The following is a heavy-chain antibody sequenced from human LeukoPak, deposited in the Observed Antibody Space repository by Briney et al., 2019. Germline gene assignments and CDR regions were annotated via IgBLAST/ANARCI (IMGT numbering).Heavy chain of an antibody. CDR3: ARALQENYVRGSFRPLRRYFDR. CDR1: AGSISSNNYY. D-gene: IGHD3-16*02. Sequence: SETLSLTCTVSAGSISSNNYYWGWIRQPPGKGLEWIGSLYYSGSTHYTPSLKSRITISVDTSKNQFSLKLRSVTAADTAEYYCARALQENYVRGSFRPLRRYFDRWGRGTLVAVSS. CDR2: LYYSGST. V-gene: IGHV4-39*01. J-gene: IGHJ2*01.